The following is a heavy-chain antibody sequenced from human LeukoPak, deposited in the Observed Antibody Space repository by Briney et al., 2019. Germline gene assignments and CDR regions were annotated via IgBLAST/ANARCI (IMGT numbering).Heavy chain of an antibody. J-gene: IGHJ4*02. CDR3: AKDLYYDSSGYYGGNPFDY. D-gene: IGHD3-22*01. Sequence: GGSLRLSCAASGFTFSSYGMHWVRQAPGKGLEWVVFIRYDGSNKYYADSVKGRFTISRDNSKNTLYLQMNSLRVEDTAVYYCAKDLYYDSSGYYGGNPFDYWGQGTLVTVSS. CDR2: IRYDGSNK. V-gene: IGHV3-30*02. CDR1: GFTFSSYG.